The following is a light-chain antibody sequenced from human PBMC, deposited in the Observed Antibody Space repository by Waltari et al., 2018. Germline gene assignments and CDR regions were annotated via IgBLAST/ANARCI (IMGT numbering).Light chain of an antibody. V-gene: IGLV8-61*01. CDR3: VLYMGRGIWV. CDR2: STN. CDR1: SGSVSTSNY. J-gene: IGLJ3*02. Sequence: QTVVTQEPSFSVSPGGTVTLTCGLSSGSVSTSNYPSWYQQTPGQAPRTLIYSTNTRSSGVPDRFSGSILVNKAALTITGAQADDESDYYCVLYMGRGIWVFGGGTKLTVL.